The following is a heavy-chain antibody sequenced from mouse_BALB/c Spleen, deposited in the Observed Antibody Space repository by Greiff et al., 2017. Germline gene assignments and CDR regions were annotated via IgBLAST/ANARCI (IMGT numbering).Heavy chain of an antibody. V-gene: IGHV5-4*02. D-gene: IGHD1-1*01. CDR2: ISDGGSYT. J-gene: IGHJ4*01. CDR1: GFTFSDYY. Sequence: EVKLVESGGGLVKPGGSLKLSCAASGFTFSDYYMYWVRQTPEKRLEWVATISDGGSYTYYPDSVKGRFTISRDNAKNNLYLQMSSLKSEDTAMYYCARENTTVVARDYAMDYWGQGTSVTVSS. CDR3: ARENTTVVARDYAMDY.